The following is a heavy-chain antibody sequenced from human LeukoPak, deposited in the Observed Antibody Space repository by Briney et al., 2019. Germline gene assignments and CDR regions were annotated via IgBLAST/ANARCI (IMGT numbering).Heavy chain of an antibody. Sequence: GESLKISCKGSGYSFTNYWIAWVRQMPGRGLEWMVIINPSDSDTRYSPSFQGQVTISADKSVSTAYLQWSSLKASDSAMYYCARAWNFDYWGQGTLVTVSS. D-gene: IGHD1-1*01. CDR2: INPSDSDT. CDR1: GYSFTNYW. J-gene: IGHJ4*02. CDR3: ARAWNFDY. V-gene: IGHV5-51*01.